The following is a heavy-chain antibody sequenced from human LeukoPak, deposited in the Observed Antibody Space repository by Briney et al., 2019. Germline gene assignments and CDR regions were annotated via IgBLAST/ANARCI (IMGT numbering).Heavy chain of an antibody. CDR3: AAVVVVTQDVLPLDY. J-gene: IGHJ4*02. D-gene: IGHD3-22*01. CDR2: INPNSGGT. CDR1: GYTFTGYY. V-gene: IGHV1-2*02. Sequence: GASVKVSCKASGYTFTGYYMHWVRQAPGQGLEWMGWINPNSGGTNYAQKFQERVTITRDMSTSTAYMELSSLRSEDTAVYYCAAVVVVTQDVLPLDYWGQGTLVTVSS.